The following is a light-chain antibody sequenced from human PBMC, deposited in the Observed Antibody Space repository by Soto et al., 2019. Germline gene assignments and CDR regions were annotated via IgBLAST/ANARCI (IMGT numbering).Light chain of an antibody. CDR2: AAS. CDR1: PSISSY. J-gene: IGKJ1*01. V-gene: IGKV1-39*01. Sequence: GARVTITCRASPSISSYLNWYQQKPGKAPKLLIYAASSLQSGVPSRFSGSGSGTDFTLTISSLQPEDFATYYCQQLNSYPWTFGQGTKVDIK. CDR3: QQLNSYPWT.